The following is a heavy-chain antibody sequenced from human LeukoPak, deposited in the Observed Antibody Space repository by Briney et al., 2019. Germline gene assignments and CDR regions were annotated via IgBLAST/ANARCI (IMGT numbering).Heavy chain of an antibody. D-gene: IGHD1-26*01. J-gene: IGHJ4*02. V-gene: IGHV3-30*02. CDR3: AKSHLPNSYSGTYYCDY. Sequence: PGGSLTLSCAASGFTFSSYGMHWVRQAPAKGLEWVAFIRYDESKTFYGDSVKGRFTVSRDNSKNTLYLQMNSLRAEDTAVYYCAKSHLPNSYSGTYYCDYWGQGTQVIVSS. CDR2: IRYDESKT. CDR1: GFTFSSYG.